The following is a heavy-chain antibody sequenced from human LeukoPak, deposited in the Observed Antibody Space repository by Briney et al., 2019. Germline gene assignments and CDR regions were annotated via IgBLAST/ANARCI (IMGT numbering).Heavy chain of an antibody. D-gene: IGHD3-22*01. Sequence: PGXSLRLSCAASGFTFSSYAMSWVRQAPGKGLEWVSAISGSGGSTYYADSVKGRFTISIDNSKNTLYLQMNSLRAEDTAVYYCAKDLLWDYYDSSGYYLDYWGQGTLVTVSS. CDR3: AKDLLWDYYDSSGYYLDY. V-gene: IGHV3-23*01. CDR2: ISGSGGST. CDR1: GFTFSSYA. J-gene: IGHJ4*02.